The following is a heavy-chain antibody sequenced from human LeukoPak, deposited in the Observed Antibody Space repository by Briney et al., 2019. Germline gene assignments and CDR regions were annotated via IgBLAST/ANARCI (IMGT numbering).Heavy chain of an antibody. V-gene: IGHV3-23*01. CDR2: ISGSGGST. Sequence: PGGSLRLSCAASGFTFSSYAMSWVRQAPGKGLEWVSAISGSGGSTYYADSVKDRFTISRDNSKNTLYLQMNSLRAEDTAVYYCAKPLTGFWSMGNWGQGTLVTVSS. CDR3: AKPLTGFWSMGN. D-gene: IGHD3-3*01. J-gene: IGHJ4*02. CDR1: GFTFSSYA.